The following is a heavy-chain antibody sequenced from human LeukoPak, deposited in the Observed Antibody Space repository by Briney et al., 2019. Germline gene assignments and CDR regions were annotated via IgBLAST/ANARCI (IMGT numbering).Heavy chain of an antibody. J-gene: IGHJ5*02. V-gene: IGHV1-8*03. Sequence: ASVKVPCKASGYTFTSYGISWVRQAPGQGLEWMGWMNPNSGNTGYAQKFQGRVTITRNTSISTAYMELSSLRSEDTAVYYCARGTTNWFDPWGQGTLVTVSS. CDR1: GYTFTSYG. CDR3: ARGTTNWFDP. CDR2: MNPNSGNT. D-gene: IGHD1-1*01.